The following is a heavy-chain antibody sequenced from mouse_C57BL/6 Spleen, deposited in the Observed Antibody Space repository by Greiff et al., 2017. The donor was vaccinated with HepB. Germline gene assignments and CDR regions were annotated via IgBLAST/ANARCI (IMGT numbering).Heavy chain of an antibody. CDR3: TTGSGYVEDY. CDR2: IDPENGDT. V-gene: IGHV14-4*01. D-gene: IGHD3-2*02. CDR1: GFNIKDDY. J-gene: IGHJ4*01. Sequence: EVQLQQSGAELVRPGASVKLSCTASGFNIKDDYMHWVKQRPEQGLEWIGWIDPENGDTEYASKFQGKATITADTSSNTAYLQLSSLTSEDTAVYYCTTGSGYVEDYWGQGTSVTVSS.